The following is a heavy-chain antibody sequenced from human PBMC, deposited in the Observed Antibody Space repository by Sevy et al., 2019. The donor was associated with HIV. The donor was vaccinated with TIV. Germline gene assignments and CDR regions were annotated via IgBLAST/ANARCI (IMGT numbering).Heavy chain of an antibody. CDR2: IIPIFGRA. D-gene: IGHD1-26*01. V-gene: IGHV1-69*13. Sequence: ASVKVSCKASGGTFSSYAISWVRQAPGQGLEWMGGIIPIFGRANYAQKFQGRVTITADESTSTAYMELSSLRSEDTAVYYCARSPWGGATSNYYYYGMDVWGQGTTVTVSS. CDR3: ARSPWGGATSNYYYYGMDV. CDR1: GGTFSSYA. J-gene: IGHJ6*02.